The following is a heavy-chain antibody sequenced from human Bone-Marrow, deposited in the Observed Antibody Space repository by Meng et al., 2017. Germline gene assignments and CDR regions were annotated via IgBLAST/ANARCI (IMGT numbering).Heavy chain of an antibody. V-gene: IGHV1-69*18. CDR1: GGHFSSYA. J-gene: IGHJ4*02. Sequence: QVQLVQCGVEVKRPGLAVKVSCKAPGGHFSSYAIRWVRQARGPGLAWMGTIIPIFGTANYAQKFQGRVTITADESTSTAYMALSSLRSEDTAVYYCATARGGATPYYIDYWGQGTLVTVSS. CDR3: ATARGGATPYYIDY. D-gene: IGHD1-26*01. CDR2: IIPIFGTA.